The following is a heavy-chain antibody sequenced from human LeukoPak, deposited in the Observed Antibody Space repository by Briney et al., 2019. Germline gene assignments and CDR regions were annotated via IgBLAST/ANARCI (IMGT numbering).Heavy chain of an antibody. CDR1: GGSINNDNYY. CDR2: IT. Sequence: SETLSLTCIVSGGSINNDNYYWPWIRQPPGKGLEWIGGITYYNPSLKSRLTISVNTAKNLFSLKLSSVTAADTAGYYCARHLKWGLDVVQVDHWGQGTPVTVSS. V-gene: IGHV4-39*01. CDR3: ARHLKWGLDVVQVDH. J-gene: IGHJ4*02. D-gene: IGHD1-26*01.